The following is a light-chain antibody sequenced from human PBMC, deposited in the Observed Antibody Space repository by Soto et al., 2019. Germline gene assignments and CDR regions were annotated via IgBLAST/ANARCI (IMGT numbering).Light chain of an antibody. Sequence: QSVLTQPPSTSGTPGQRVTISCSGSSSNIGSESVNWYQQLPGTAPKLLIFSNSQRPSGVPDRFSGAKSGTSASLAISGLQSEDEANYYCATWDDGLSAYVFGTGTKLTVL. CDR1: SSNIGSES. V-gene: IGLV1-44*01. CDR2: SNS. CDR3: ATWDDGLSAYV. J-gene: IGLJ1*01.